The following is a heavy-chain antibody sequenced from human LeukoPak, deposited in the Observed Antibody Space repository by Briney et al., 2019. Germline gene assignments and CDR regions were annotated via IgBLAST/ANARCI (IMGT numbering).Heavy chain of an antibody. V-gene: IGHV4-38-2*02. CDR3: ERDLFPIAIFGVVSEDDAFDI. CDR2: IYHSRST. J-gene: IGHJ3*02. Sequence: SETLSPTCALSGYSLSSGYYWGWIRQPPGKGREWIGSIYHSRSTYYNPAINSRVTISENTSKNQLSLKLSSLTATDTAVYYCERDLFPIAIFGVVSEDDAFDIWGQGTMVTVSS. D-gene: IGHD3-3*01. CDR1: GYSLSSGYY.